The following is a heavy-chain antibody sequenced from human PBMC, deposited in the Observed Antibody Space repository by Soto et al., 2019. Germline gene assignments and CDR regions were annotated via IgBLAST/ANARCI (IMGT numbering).Heavy chain of an antibody. Sequence: QVQLVQSGGEVKKPGASVKVSCKTSGYTFTGYGISWVRQAPGQGPEWMGWITPYNGNTKYAQSFQGRVTMTTDTSTSTAYMDRRSLRSEDTAVYYCARDYHDSSGFSYAGYWGQGTLVNVSS. CDR1: GYTFTGYG. D-gene: IGHD3-22*01. J-gene: IGHJ4*02. V-gene: IGHV1-18*01. CDR3: ARDYHDSSGFSYAGY. CDR2: ITPYNGNT.